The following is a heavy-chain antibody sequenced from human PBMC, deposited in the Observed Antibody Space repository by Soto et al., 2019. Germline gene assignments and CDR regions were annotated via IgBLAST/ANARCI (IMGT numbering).Heavy chain of an antibody. CDR2: IKHSGSS. Sequence: SETLSLTCAVYAGSFSHYYWNWIRQSPGKGLEWIGKIKHSGSSNYSPSLRSRVSISVDMSKNQFSLRLTSVTAADTAVYYCARGGSSEWQVALDIWGQATMVTVSS. D-gene: IGHD6-19*01. V-gene: IGHV4-34*01. J-gene: IGHJ3*02. CDR1: AGSFSHYY. CDR3: ARGGSSEWQVALDI.